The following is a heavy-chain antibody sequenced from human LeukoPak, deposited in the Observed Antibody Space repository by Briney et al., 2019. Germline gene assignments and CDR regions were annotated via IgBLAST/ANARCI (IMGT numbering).Heavy chain of an antibody. CDR3: AREPGYDFWSGYFYYYYYMDV. Sequence: ASVKVSCKASGGTFSSYAISWVRQAPGQGLEWMGWISAYNGNTNYAQKLQGRVTMTTDTSTSTAYMELRSLRSDDTAVYYCAREPGYDFWSGYFYYYYYMDVWGKGTTVTVSS. V-gene: IGHV1-18*01. CDR2: ISAYNGNT. CDR1: GGTFSSYA. D-gene: IGHD3-3*01. J-gene: IGHJ6*03.